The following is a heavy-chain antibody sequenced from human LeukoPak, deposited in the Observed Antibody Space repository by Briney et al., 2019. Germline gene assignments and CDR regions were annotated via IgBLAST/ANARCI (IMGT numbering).Heavy chain of an antibody. Sequence: GRSLRHTLAGCGFTFRNSGMHWVRQGPGTGLEWVAVISNDGSLKNYADPVKGRFTISRDNSKNTLYLQMNSLRTADTAVYYYAKDQKLVVWGQGALVTVSS. J-gene: IGHJ4*02. V-gene: IGHV3-30*18. CDR1: GFTFRNSG. D-gene: IGHD3-10*01. CDR3: AKDQKLVV. CDR2: ISNDGSLK.